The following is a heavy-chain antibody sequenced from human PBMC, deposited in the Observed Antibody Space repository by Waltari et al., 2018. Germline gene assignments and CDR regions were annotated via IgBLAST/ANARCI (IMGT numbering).Heavy chain of an antibody. V-gene: IGHV3-30-3*01. J-gene: IGHJ4*02. D-gene: IGHD5-12*01. CDR3: ARGAVEMATITGY. Sequence: QVQLVESGGGVVQPGRSLRLSCAASGFTFSSYAMHWVRQAPGKGLEWVAVISYDGSNKYYADSVKGRFTISRDNSKNTLYLQMNSLRAEDTAVYYCARGAVEMATITGYWGQGTLVIVSS. CDR2: ISYDGSNK. CDR1: GFTFSSYA.